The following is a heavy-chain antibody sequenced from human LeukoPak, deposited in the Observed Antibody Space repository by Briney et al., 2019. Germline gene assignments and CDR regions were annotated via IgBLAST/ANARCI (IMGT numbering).Heavy chain of an antibody. D-gene: IGHD2-15*01. J-gene: IGHJ3*02. CDR2: ISTYNGNT. Sequence: ASVKVSCKASGYTFTSYGISWVRQAPGQGLEWMGWISTYNGNTNYAQKLQGRVTMTTHTSTTTAYMELRSLRSDDTAVYYCAREGRCSGGSCYSETFDIWGQGTMVTVSS. V-gene: IGHV1-18*01. CDR3: AREGRCSGGSCYSETFDI. CDR1: GYTFTSYG.